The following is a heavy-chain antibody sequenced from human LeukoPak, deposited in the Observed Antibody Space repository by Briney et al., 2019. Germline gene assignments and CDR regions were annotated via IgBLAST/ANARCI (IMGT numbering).Heavy chain of an antibody. J-gene: IGHJ4*02. Sequence: PGGSLRLSCAASGFTFSSYGMHWVRQAPGKRLEWVAVISYDGSNKYYADSVKGRFTISRDNSKNTLYLQMNSLRAEDTAVYYCATLRIPVDYWGQGTLVTVSS. V-gene: IGHV3-30*03. CDR1: GFTFSSYG. CDR2: ISYDGSNK. CDR3: ATLRIPVDY. D-gene: IGHD3-16*01.